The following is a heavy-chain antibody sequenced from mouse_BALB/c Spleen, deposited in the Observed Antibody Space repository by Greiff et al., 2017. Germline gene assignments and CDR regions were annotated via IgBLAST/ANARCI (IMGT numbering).Heavy chain of an antibody. CDR2: INPSTGDT. Sequence: QVQLQQSGAELAKPGASVKMSCKASGYTFTSYWMHWVKQRPGQGLEWIGYINPSTGDTEYNQKFKDKATLTADKSSSTAYMQLSSLTSEDSAVYYCARWAHYYGSSYAWFAYWGQGTLGTVSA. CDR3: ARWAHYYGSSYAWFAY. V-gene: IGHV1-7*01. J-gene: IGHJ3*01. CDR1: GYTFTSYW. D-gene: IGHD1-1*01.